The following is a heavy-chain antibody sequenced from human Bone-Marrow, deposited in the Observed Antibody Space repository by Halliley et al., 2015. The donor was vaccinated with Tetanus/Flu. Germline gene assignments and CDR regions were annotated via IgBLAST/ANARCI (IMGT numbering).Heavy chain of an antibody. Sequence: QLVQSGAEVKKPGESLKISCKGSGYSFTRYWIGWVRQMPGKGLEWMGIIYPDDSDTRYSPSFQGQVTISADKPISTPYLQRGSLKASETAMCCCASSIVGASGFPGMEARGQGTTVTVYS. CDR2: IYPDDSDT. CDR3: ASSIVGASGFPGMEA. V-gene: IGHV5-51*01. D-gene: IGHD1-26*01. J-gene: IGHJ6*02. CDR1: GYSFTRYW.